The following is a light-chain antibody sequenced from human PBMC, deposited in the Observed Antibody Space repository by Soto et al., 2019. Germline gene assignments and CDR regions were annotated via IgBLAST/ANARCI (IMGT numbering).Light chain of an antibody. CDR3: ETWDSYNRV. V-gene: IGLV4-60*02. Sequence: QLVLTQSSSASASLGSSVKLTCTLSSGHGSYIIAWHQQQPGKAPRYLMKVESSGSYNKGGGVPDRFSGSSSGADRYLTISNLQFEDEADYYCETWDSYNRVFGGGTQLTVL. CDR1: SGHGSYI. J-gene: IGLJ2*01. CDR2: VESSGSY.